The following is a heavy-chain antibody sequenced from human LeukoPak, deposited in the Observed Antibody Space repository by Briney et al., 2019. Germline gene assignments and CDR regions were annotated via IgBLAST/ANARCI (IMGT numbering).Heavy chain of an antibody. V-gene: IGHV1-46*01. J-gene: IGHJ3*02. CDR1: GYTFTSYY. CDR3: ARDRSRYYYDSSGSPDDAFDI. CDR2: INPSGGST. Sequence: ASVTVSCKASGYTFTSYYMHWVRQAPGQGLEWMGLINPSGGSTSYAQKFQGRVTMTRDTSTSTVYMELSSLRSEDTAVYYCARDRSRYYYDSSGSPDDAFDIWGQGTMVTVSS. D-gene: IGHD3-22*01.